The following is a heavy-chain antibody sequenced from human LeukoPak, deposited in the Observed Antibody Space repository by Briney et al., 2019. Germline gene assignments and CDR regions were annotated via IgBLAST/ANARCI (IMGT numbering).Heavy chain of an antibody. Sequence: SVKVSCKASGGTFSRYAISWVRQAPGQGLKWMGGNIPLFGTANYAHKFQGRVTIITDESTSTAYMELSSLRSEDTAVYFCARLYSDSSSYGSLPLDYWGQGTLVTVSS. V-gene: IGHV1-69*05. CDR2: NIPLFGTA. J-gene: IGHJ4*02. CDR3: ARLYSDSSSYGSLPLDY. D-gene: IGHD3-22*01. CDR1: GGTFSRYA.